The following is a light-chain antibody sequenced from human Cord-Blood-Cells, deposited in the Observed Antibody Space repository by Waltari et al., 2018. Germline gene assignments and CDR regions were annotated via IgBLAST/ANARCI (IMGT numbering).Light chain of an antibody. CDR2: DVS. J-gene: IGLJ3*02. CDR3: SSYTSSSTLV. Sequence: QSALTQPASVSGSPGSSITIPCTGTSSDVGGYNYVSWYQQHPGKAPKLMIYDVSNRPSGVSNRFSGSKSGNTASLTISGLQAEDEADYYCSSYTSSSTLVFGGGTKLTVL. V-gene: IGLV2-14*01. CDR1: SSDVGGYNY.